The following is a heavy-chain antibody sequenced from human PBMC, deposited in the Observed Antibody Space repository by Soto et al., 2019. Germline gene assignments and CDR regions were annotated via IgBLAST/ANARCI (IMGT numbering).Heavy chain of an antibody. CDR2: INPNTGGT. CDR3: ARAPVRGVTFIDY. J-gene: IGHJ4*02. CDR1: GYIFTGYY. Sequence: VASVKVSCKASGYIFTGYYMHWVRQAPGQGLEWMGWINPNTGGTNYAQKFRGWVTMTRDTSISTAYMELNRQRSDDTAVYYCARAPVRGVTFIDYWGQGSLVTVSS. V-gene: IGHV1-2*04. D-gene: IGHD3-10*01.